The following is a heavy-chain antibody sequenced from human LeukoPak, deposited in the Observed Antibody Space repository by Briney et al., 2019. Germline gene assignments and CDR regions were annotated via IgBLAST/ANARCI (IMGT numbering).Heavy chain of an antibody. CDR2: INQDGSEK. J-gene: IGHJ4*02. Sequence: GGSLRLSCAASGFTFSSYWMSWVRQAPGKGLEWVANINQDGSEKYYVDSVKGRFTISRDNAKNSLYLQMNSLRAEDTAVYYCARFLYDSSGYYYLDYWGQGTLVTVSS. CDR1: GFTFSSYW. V-gene: IGHV3-7*01. CDR3: ARFLYDSSGYYYLDY. D-gene: IGHD3-22*01.